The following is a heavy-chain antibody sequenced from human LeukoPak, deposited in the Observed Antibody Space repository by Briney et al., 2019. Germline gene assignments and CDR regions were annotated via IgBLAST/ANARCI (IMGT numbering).Heavy chain of an antibody. D-gene: IGHD1-26*01. V-gene: IGHV1-69*04. J-gene: IGHJ4*02. CDR2: IIPILGIA. CDR3: ASAIVGATGGDY. Sequence: GSSVKVSCTASGGTFSSYAISWVRQAPGQGLEWMGRIIPILGIANYAQKFQGRVTITADKSTSTAYMELRSLRSEDTAVYYCASAIVGATGGDYWGQGPLVTVSS. CDR1: GGTFSSYA.